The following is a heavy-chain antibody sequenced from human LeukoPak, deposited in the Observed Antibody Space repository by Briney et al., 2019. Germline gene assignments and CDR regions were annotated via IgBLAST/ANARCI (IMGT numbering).Heavy chain of an antibody. CDR3: AKDPGVPAAIVGYFDY. D-gene: IGHD2-2*02. J-gene: IGHJ4*02. CDR1: GFTFSSYA. Sequence: PGGSLRLSCAASGFTFSSYAMSWVRQAPGKGLEWVSAISGSGGSTYYADSVKGRFTISRDNSKNTLYLQMNSLRAEDTAGYYCAKDPGVPAAIVGYFDYWGQGTLVIVSS. CDR2: ISGSGGST. V-gene: IGHV3-23*01.